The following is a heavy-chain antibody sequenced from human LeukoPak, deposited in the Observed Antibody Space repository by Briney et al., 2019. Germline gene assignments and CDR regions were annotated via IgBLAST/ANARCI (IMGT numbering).Heavy chain of an antibody. V-gene: IGHV1-2*02. D-gene: IGHD2-2*01. CDR2: INPNSGGT. Sequence: ASVKVSCKASGYTFTGYYMHWVRQAPGQGLEWMGWINPNSGGTNYAQKFQGRVTMTRDTSISTAYMELSRLRSDDTAVYYCAREELVVVPAAQWDAFDIWGQGTMATVSS. CDR3: AREELVVVPAAQWDAFDI. CDR1: GYTFTGYY. J-gene: IGHJ3*02.